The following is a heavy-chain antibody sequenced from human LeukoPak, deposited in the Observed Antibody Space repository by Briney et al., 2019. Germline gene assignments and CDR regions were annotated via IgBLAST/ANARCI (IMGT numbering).Heavy chain of an antibody. D-gene: IGHD3-10*01. V-gene: IGHV3-30*18. CDR1: GFTFSSYS. CDR3: AKDRLLWFGELSPDY. CDR2: ISYDGSNK. J-gene: IGHJ4*02. Sequence: PGGSLRLSCAASGFTFSSYSMNWVRQAPGKGLEWVAVISYDGSNKYYADSVKGRFTISRDNSKNTLYLQMNSLRAEDTAVYYCAKDRLLWFGELSPDYWGQGTLVTVSS.